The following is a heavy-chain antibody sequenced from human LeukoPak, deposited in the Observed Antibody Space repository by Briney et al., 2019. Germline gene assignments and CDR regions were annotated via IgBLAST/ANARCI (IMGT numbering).Heavy chain of an antibody. CDR2: ISSDGSST. CDR3: ARLGSGSTLDC. J-gene: IGHJ4*02. CDR1: GFSFSSYW. Sequence: GGSLRLSCAASGFSFSSYWMHWVRQAPGKGLVWVSRISSDGSSTIYADSVKGRFTISRDNAKNTLYLQMNSPRAEDTAVYYCARLGSGSTLDCWGQGILVTVSS. D-gene: IGHD3-10*01. V-gene: IGHV3-74*01.